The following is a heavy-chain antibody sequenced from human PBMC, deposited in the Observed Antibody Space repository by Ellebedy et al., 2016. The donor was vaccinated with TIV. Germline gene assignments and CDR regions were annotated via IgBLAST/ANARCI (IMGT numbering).Heavy chain of an antibody. CDR3: ARLTRGYGDYGGLDGMDV. D-gene: IGHD4-17*01. Sequence: GESLKISCAASGFTFSSYWMHWVRQAPGKGLVRVSRINSDGSSTSYADSVKGRFTISRDNAKNTLYLQMNSLRAEDTAVYYCARLTRGYGDYGGLDGMDVWGQGTTVTVSS. CDR1: GFTFSSYW. CDR2: INSDGSST. V-gene: IGHV3-74*01. J-gene: IGHJ6*02.